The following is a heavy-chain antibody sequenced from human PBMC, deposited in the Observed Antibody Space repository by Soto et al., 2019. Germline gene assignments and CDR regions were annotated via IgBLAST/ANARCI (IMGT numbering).Heavy chain of an antibody. V-gene: IGHV3-21*01. Sequence: PGGSLRLSCAASGFTFSSYSMNWVRQAPGKGLEWVSSISSSSSYIYYADSVKGRFTISRDNAKNSLYLQMNSLRAEDTAVYYCARDTLSSGYIPLAYWGQGTLVTVSS. D-gene: IGHD3-22*01. J-gene: IGHJ4*02. CDR2: ISSSSSYI. CDR1: GFTFSSYS. CDR3: ARDTLSSGYIPLAY.